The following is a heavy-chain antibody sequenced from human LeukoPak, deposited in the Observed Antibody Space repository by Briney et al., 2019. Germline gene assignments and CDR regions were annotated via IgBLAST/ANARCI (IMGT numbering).Heavy chain of an antibody. Sequence: SETLSLTCAVYGGPFSSYYWGWIRQPPGKGLEWIGIIYYSGSTYYNPSLKSRVTISVDTSKNQFSLKLSSVTAADTAVYYCARTRNYYDSSGYTYYFDYWGQGTLVTVSS. CDR2: IYYSGST. CDR1: GGPFSSYY. V-gene: IGHV4-39*01. J-gene: IGHJ4*02. CDR3: ARTRNYYDSSGYTYYFDY. D-gene: IGHD3-22*01.